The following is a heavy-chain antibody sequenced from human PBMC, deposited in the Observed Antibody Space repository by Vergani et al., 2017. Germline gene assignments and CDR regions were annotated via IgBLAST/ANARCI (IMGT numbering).Heavy chain of an antibody. J-gene: IGHJ4*02. CDR1: GGSISSYY. D-gene: IGHD3-3*01. Sequence: QVQLQESGPGLVKPSETLSLTCTVSGGSISSYYWSWIRQPPGKGLEWIGYIYYSGSTNYNPSLRSRVTISIDTSKNQFSLKLRSVTAADTAVYYWARVDGFGGWPFDYWGQGTLVTVSS. CDR3: ARVDGFGGWPFDY. CDR2: IYYSGST. V-gene: IGHV4-59*01.